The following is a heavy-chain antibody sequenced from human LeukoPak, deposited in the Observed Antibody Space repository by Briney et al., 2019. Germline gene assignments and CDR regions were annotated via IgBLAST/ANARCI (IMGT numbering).Heavy chain of an antibody. V-gene: IGHV4-39*01. CDR3: ARRRHVATVTTPSLFDP. CDR2: IYYSGST. J-gene: IGHJ5*02. Sequence: SETLSLTCTVSGGSISSSSYYWGWIRQPPGKGLEWIGSIYYSGSTYYNPSLKSRVTISVDTSKNQFSLKLSSVTAADTAVYYCARRRHVATVTTPSLFDPWGQGTLVTVSS. D-gene: IGHD4-17*01. CDR1: GGSISSSSYY.